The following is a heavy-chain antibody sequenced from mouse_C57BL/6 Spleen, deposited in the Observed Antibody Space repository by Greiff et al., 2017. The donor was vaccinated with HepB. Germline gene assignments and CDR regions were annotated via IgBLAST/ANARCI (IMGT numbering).Heavy chain of an antibody. CDR2: ISSGGSYT. Sequence: EVKVVESGGDLVKPGGSLKLSCAASGFTFSSYGMSWVRQTPDKRLEWVATISSGGSYTYYPDSVKGRFTISRDNAKNTLYLQMSSLKSEDTAMYYCARQMEAYGSSYWYFYVWGTGTTVTVSS. D-gene: IGHD1-1*01. CDR1: GFTFSSYG. J-gene: IGHJ1*03. CDR3: ARQMEAYGSSYWYFYV. V-gene: IGHV5-6*01.